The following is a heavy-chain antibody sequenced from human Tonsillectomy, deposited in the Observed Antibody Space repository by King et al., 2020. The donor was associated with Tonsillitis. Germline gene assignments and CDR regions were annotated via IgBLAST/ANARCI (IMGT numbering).Heavy chain of an antibody. V-gene: IGHV4-59*08. Sequence: VQLQESGPGLVKPSETLSLTCTVSGGSISSYYWSWIRQPPGKGLEWIGYIYYSGSSNYNPSLKSRVTISVDTPKNKFSLKLSSVTAAATAVYYCARHPRNYWYFDLWGRGTLVTVSS. CDR2: IYYSGSS. CDR1: GGSISSYY. J-gene: IGHJ2*01. CDR3: ARHPRNYWYFDL.